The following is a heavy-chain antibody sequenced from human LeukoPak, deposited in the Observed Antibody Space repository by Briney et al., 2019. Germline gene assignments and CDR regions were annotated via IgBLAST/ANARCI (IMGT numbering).Heavy chain of an antibody. V-gene: IGHV1-24*01. J-gene: IGHJ4*02. CDR2: FDPEDGET. CDR1: GYTLTELS. D-gene: IGHD1-26*01. CDR3: ATDILGGRGSYPTI. Sequence: ASVKVSCKVFGYTLTELSMHWVRQAPGKGLEWMGGFDPEDGETIYAQKFQGRVTMTEDTSTDTAYMELSSLRSEDTAVYYCATDILGGRGSYPTIWGQGTLVTVSS.